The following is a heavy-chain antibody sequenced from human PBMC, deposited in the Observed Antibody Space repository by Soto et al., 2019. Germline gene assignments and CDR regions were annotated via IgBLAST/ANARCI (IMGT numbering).Heavy chain of an antibody. CDR3: ARPPPWDHTSGANFGL. CDR1: GGSISTTSYY. V-gene: IGHV4-39*01. J-gene: IGHJ3*01. D-gene: IGHD2-15*01. CDR2: IYYSGTT. Sequence: PSETLSLTCTVSGGSISTTSYYWAWIRQPPGKGLEWIGSIYYSGTTYYNPSVRSRVTMSLDTSKNEFSLKLNSVTAADTALYYCARPPPWDHTSGANFGLWGQGTMVTVSS.